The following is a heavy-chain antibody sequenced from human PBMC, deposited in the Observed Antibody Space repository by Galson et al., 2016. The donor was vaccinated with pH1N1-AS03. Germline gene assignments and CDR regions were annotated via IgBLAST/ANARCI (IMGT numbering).Heavy chain of an antibody. Sequence: SLRLSCAASGFTFSSYAMIWVRQAPGKGLEWVSAISGSGGSTYYADSVKGRFTISRDNSKGTVYLRMNSLRSEDTATYYCARHQGVAIAARLSGGLDYWGQGTLVTVSS. D-gene: IGHD6-6*01. J-gene: IGHJ4*02. CDR2: ISGSGGST. CDR1: GFTFSSYA. V-gene: IGHV3-23*01. CDR3: ARHQGVAIAARLSGGLDY.